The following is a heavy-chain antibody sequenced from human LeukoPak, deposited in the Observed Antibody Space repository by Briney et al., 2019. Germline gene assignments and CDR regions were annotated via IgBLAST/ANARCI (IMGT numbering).Heavy chain of an antibody. CDR1: GFTFSSYG. V-gene: IGHV3-30*02. Sequence: GGSLRLSCAASGFTFSSYGMHWVRQAPGKGLEWVAFIRYDGSNKYYADSVKGRFTISSDNSKNTLYLQMNSLRAEDTAVYYCAKDTAWFGELLAPVYYYYYYGMDVWGQGTTVTVSS. D-gene: IGHD3-10*01. CDR2: IRYDGSNK. CDR3: AKDTAWFGELLAPVYYYYYYGMDV. J-gene: IGHJ6*02.